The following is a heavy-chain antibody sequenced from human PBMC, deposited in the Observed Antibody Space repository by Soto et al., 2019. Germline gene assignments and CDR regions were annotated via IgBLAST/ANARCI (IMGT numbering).Heavy chain of an antibody. CDR1: GFSVTSNY. D-gene: IGHD3-9*01. CDR3: ARVTTFYDILTSSYALNYFDY. Sequence: VQLVESGGTLVQPGGSLRLSCAASGFSVTSNYMTWVRQAPGQGLECVSVIYAGGNTYYPDSVKGRFTISSDNSKNTLFLQMNNLRAEDTAVYYCARVTTFYDILTSSYALNYFDYWGQGTRVTVSS. J-gene: IGHJ4*02. V-gene: IGHV3-53*01. CDR2: IYAGGNT.